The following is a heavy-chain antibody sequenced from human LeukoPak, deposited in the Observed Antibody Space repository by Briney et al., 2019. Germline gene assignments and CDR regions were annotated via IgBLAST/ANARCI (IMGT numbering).Heavy chain of an antibody. J-gene: IGHJ6*02. Sequence: SVKVSCKASGGTFSSYAISWVRQAPGQGLEWMGGIIPIFGTANYAQKFQGRVTITTDESTSTAYMELSSLRSEDTAVYYCARYSSSWYPPYYYYGMDVWGQGTTVTVSS. V-gene: IGHV1-69*05. CDR3: ARYSSSWYPPYYYYGMDV. CDR2: IIPIFGTA. CDR1: GGTFSSYA. D-gene: IGHD6-13*01.